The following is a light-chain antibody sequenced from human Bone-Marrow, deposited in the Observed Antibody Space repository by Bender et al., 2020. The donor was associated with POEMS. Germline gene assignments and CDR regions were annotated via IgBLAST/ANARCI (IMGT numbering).Light chain of an antibody. J-gene: IGLJ2*01. V-gene: IGLV2-23*02. CDR1: SNDVGNYDL. CDR3: CSYAGSRV. Sequence: QSALTQPASVSGSHGQSITISCTGTSNDVGNYDLVSWYQQYPGKAPKLLIYGVTQRPSGVSDRFTGSKSGSTASLTISGLQAEDEADYYCCSYAGSRVFGGGTKLTVL. CDR2: GVT.